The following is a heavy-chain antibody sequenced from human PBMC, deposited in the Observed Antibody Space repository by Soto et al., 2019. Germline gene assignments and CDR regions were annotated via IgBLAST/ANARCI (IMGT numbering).Heavy chain of an antibody. J-gene: IGHJ4*02. Sequence: ESGGGVVQPGRSLRLSCAASGFTFSSFAMHWVRQAPGKGLEWVAIISYDGNNKYYAGSVKGRFTISRDNSKNTLYLQMNSLRPEDTAVYYCARDYYYDGKGYFDYWVQGTLVTVSS. CDR3: ARDYYYDGKGYFDY. V-gene: IGHV3-30-3*01. CDR2: ISYDGNNK. D-gene: IGHD3-22*01. CDR1: GFTFSSFA.